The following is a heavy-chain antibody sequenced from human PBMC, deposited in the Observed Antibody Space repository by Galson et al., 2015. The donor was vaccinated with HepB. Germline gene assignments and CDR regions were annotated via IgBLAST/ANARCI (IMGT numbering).Heavy chain of an antibody. CDR2: IKQDGSEK. D-gene: IGHD2-15*01. J-gene: IGHJ3*02. Sequence: SLRLSCAASGFTFSSYWMSWVRQAPGKGLEWVANIKQDGSEKYYVDSVKGRFTISRDNAKNSLYLQMNSLRAEDTAVYYCASPDCSGGSCYPNHAFDIWGQGTMVTVSS. CDR1: GFTFSSYW. CDR3: ASPDCSGGSCYPNHAFDI. V-gene: IGHV3-7*01.